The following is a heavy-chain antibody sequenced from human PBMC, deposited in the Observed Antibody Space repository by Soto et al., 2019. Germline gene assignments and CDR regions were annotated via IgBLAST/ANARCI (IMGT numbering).Heavy chain of an antibody. CDR3: ASRFWSVAACYRAGYRVFDY. J-gene: IGHJ4*02. CDR1: GYPFSRYW. D-gene: IGHD3-3*01. CDR2: INEDGSET. Sequence: EVQLVESGGGLVQPGGSLRLSCAASGYPFSRYWLTWVRQAPGKGLEWVANINEDGSETYYLDSVRGRFTTSRDNAENSLFLQMNSLRAEDTAVYYCASRFWSVAACYRAGYRVFDYWGPGTVVTVSS. V-gene: IGHV3-7*01.